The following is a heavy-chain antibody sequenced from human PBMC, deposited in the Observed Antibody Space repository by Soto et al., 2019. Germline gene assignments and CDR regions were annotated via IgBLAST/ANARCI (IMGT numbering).Heavy chain of an antibody. Sequence: SETLSLTCTVSGGSISSSNYYWSWIRQPPGKGLEWIGEINHSGSTNYNPSLKSRVTISVDTSKNQFSLKLSSVTAADTAVYYCARGGGYCSSTSRYAGNWFDPWGQGTLVTVSS. V-gene: IGHV4-39*07. D-gene: IGHD2-2*01. CDR1: GGSISSSNYY. CDR3: ARGGGYCSSTSRYAGNWFDP. CDR2: INHSGST. J-gene: IGHJ5*02.